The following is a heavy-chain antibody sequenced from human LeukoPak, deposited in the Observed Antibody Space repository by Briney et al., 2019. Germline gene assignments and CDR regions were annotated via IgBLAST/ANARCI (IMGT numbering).Heavy chain of an antibody. CDR3: ARDSGSQLFDY. J-gene: IGHJ4*02. V-gene: IGHV1-69*06. CDR2: IIPIFGTA. CDR1: GDTLSSYA. Sequence: GASVKVSCKASGDTLSSYAISWVRQAPGQGLEWMGGIIPIFGTANYAQKFQGRVTITADKSTSTAYMELSSLRSEDTAVYYCARDSGSQLFDYWGQGTLVTVSS. D-gene: IGHD1-26*01.